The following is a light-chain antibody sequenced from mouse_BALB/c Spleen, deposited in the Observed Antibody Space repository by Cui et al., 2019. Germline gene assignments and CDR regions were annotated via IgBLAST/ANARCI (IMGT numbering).Light chain of an antibody. Sequence: DIVMTQSQKFMSTSVGDRVSVTCKASQNVGTNVAWSQQKPGQSPKALIYSASYRYSGVPDRFTGSGSGTDFTLTISNVQPEDLAEYFCQQYNSYPLTFGAGTKLELK. V-gene: IGKV6-15*01. J-gene: IGKJ5*01. CDR1: QNVGTN. CDR2: SAS. CDR3: QQYNSYPLT.